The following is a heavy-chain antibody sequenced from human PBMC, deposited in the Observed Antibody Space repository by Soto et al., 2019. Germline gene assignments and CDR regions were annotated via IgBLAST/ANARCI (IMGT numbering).Heavy chain of an antibody. Sequence: GASVKVSCKASGFTFTSSAVQWVRQARGQRLEWIGWIVVGSGNTNYAQKFQERVTITRDMSTSTAYMELSSLRSEDTAVYYCAAAEAGADDSSGHPIRFDPWGQGTLVTVSS. V-gene: IGHV1-58*01. D-gene: IGHD3-22*01. CDR2: IVVGSGNT. CDR3: AAAEAGADDSSGHPIRFDP. CDR1: GFTFTSSA. J-gene: IGHJ5*02.